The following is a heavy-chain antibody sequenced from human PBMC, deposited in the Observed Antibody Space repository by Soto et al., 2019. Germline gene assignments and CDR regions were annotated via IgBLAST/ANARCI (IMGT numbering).Heavy chain of an antibody. CDR1: GFTFSSYG. J-gene: IGHJ6*02. CDR3: AKDSGEGSYYYYYGMDV. CDR2: ISYDGSNK. Sequence: QVQLVESGGGVVQPGRSLRLSCAASGFTFSSYGMHWVRQAPGKGLEWVAVISYDGSNKYYADSVKGRFTISRDNSKNTLYLQMNSLRAEDTAVYYCAKDSGEGSYYYYYGMDVWGQGTTVTVSS. V-gene: IGHV3-30*18. D-gene: IGHD1-26*01.